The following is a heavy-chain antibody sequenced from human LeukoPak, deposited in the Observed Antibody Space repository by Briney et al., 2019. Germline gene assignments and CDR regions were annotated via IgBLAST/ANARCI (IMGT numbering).Heavy chain of an antibody. D-gene: IGHD1-26*01. CDR2: IRGKAYGGTT. Sequence: GGSLRLSCTASGFTLGDYIMSWVRQAPGKGLEWVGLIRGKAYGGTTEYAASVKGRFTISRDDSKSIAYLQVNSLKTEDTAVYYCTRDGSGMHYGMDVWGQGTTVTVSS. V-gene: IGHV3-49*04. CDR3: TRDGSGMHYGMDV. J-gene: IGHJ6*02. CDR1: GFTLGDYI.